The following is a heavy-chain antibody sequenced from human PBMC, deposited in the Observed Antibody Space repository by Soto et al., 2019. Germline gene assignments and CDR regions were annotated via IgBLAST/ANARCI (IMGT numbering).Heavy chain of an antibody. CDR3: ARVGGVAARTFDY. Sequence: SETLSLTCSVSGGSISPFYWSWVRQPPGKGLEWIGYLYYSGNTNYNPSLKSRVTISVDASKNQVSLRLTSVTATDTAVYYCARVGGVAARTFDYWGQGTVVTVSS. CDR1: GGSISPFY. D-gene: IGHD2-15*01. V-gene: IGHV4-59*01. J-gene: IGHJ4*02. CDR2: LYYSGNT.